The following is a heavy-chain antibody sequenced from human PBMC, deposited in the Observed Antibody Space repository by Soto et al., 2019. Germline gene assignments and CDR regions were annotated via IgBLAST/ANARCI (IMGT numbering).Heavy chain of an antibody. V-gene: IGHV4-31*03. CDR2: IYYSGST. Sequence: QVQLQESGPGLVKPSQTLSLTCTVSGGSISSGDYYWSWIRQHPGKGLEWIGYIYYSGSTCYNPSLKSRVTISVDTFKNQSSLKLSSVTAADTAVYYCARWWSGRRQGFDPWGQGTLVTVSS. D-gene: IGHD3-3*01. CDR1: GGSISSGDYY. J-gene: IGHJ5*02. CDR3: ARWWSGRRQGFDP.